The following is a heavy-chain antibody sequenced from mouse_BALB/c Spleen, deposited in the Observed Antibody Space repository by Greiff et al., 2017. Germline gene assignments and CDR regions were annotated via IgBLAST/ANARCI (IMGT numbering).Heavy chain of an antibody. CDR1: GYTFTSYW. D-gene: IGHD1-3*01. CDR2: INPSNGRT. V-gene: IGHV1S81*02. Sequence: QVQLQQSGAELVKPGASVKLSCKASGYTFTSYWMHWVKQRPGQGLEWIGEINPSNGRTNYNEKFKSKATLTVDKSSSTAYMQLSSLTSEDSAVYYCARRYKGLAYWGQGTTLTVSS. CDR3: ARRYKGLAY. J-gene: IGHJ2*01.